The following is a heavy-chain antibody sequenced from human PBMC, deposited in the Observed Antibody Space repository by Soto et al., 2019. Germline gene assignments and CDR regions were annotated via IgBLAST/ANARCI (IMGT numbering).Heavy chain of an antibody. V-gene: IGHV3-30*18. Sequence: PXGSLILSCAAAGCTLSSYGMHWVHQAPGRGLDWVAVISYDGRNKYYADSVKGRFTISRDNSKNTLYLQMISLRPEDTAVYYCVKDGSSGWPYYYGMDVWSQETSVTVS. CDR2: ISYDGRNK. D-gene: IGHD6-19*01. CDR1: GCTLSSYG. J-gene: IGHJ6*02. CDR3: VKDGSSGWPYYYGMDV.